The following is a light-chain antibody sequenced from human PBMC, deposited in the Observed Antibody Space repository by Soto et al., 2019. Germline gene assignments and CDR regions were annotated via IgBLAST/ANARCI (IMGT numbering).Light chain of an antibody. J-gene: IGKJ3*01. CDR3: QQYGSSLFT. CDR1: QSVSSSY. CDR2: GAS. Sequence: EIVLTQSPGTLSLSPGERATLSCRASQSVSSSYLAWYQQKPGQAPRRLIYGASSRATGIPDRFSGSGSGTDCTLTISRLEPEDFAVYYCQQYGSSLFTFGPGTKVDIK. V-gene: IGKV3-20*01.